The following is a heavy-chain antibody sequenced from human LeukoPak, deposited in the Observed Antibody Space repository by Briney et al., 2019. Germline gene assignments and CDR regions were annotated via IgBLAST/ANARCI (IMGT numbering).Heavy chain of an antibody. CDR2: IIPIFGTA. D-gene: IGHD6-19*01. Sequence: ASVKVSCKASGYTFTSYYMHWVRQAPGQGLEWMGGIIPIFGTANYAQKFQGRVTITADESTSTAYMELSSLRSEDTAVYYCAISGYSSGWTGDYWGQGTLVTVSS. CDR3: AISGYSSGWTGDY. V-gene: IGHV1-69*13. J-gene: IGHJ4*02. CDR1: GYTFTSYY.